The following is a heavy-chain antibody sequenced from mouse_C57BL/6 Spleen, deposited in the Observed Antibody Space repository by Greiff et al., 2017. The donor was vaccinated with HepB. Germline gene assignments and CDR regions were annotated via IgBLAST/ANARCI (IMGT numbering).Heavy chain of an antibody. CDR2: IYPGSGNT. Sequence: QVHVKQSGAELVRPGASVKLSCKASGYTFTDYYINWVKQRPGQGLEWIARIYPGSGNTYYNEKFKGKATLTAEKSSSTAYMQLSSLTSEDSAVYFCARSGGSSYVGEYFDYWGQGTTLTVSS. J-gene: IGHJ2*01. D-gene: IGHD1-1*01. CDR3: ARSGGSSYVGEYFDY. CDR1: GYTFTDYY. V-gene: IGHV1-76*01.